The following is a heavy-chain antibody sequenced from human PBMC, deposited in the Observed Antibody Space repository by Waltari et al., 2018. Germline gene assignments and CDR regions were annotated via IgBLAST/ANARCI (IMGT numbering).Heavy chain of an antibody. Sequence: QVQRVQSGPEVKQPGSSVKVSCKSSGGPFSSVGLHWLRQATGKGLERMGKIIPMPGRTDYKQKFQGRIRVTADRSTTTGYMGLRSLGTEDTAIYYCARGVSTKGAFEVWGRGTLVTVSP. CDR1: GGPFSSVG. CDR3: ARGVSTKGAFEV. CDR2: IIPMPGRT. D-gene: IGHD5-12*01. J-gene: IGHJ3*01. V-gene: IGHV1-69*04.